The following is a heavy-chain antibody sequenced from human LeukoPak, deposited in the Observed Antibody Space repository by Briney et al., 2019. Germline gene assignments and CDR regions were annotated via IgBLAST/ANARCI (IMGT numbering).Heavy chain of an antibody. V-gene: IGHV3-21*01. D-gene: IGHD6-13*01. Sequence: PGGSLRLSCAASGFTFSTYSMNWVRQGPGKGLEWVSTIDFSGDYIYYADSLKGRFTISRDNAKNSLYLQMNSLRAEDTAVYYCARAGTMWRPFDYWGQGTLVTVSS. CDR2: IDFSGDYI. CDR1: GFTFSTYS. J-gene: IGHJ4*02. CDR3: ARAGTMWRPFDY.